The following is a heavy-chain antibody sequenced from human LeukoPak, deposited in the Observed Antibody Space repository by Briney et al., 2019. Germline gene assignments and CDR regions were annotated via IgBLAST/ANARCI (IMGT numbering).Heavy chain of an antibody. CDR2: IYYSGST. CDR1: GGSISSGGYY. Sequence: SETLSLTCTVSGGSISSGGYYWSWIRQHPGKGLEWIGYIYYSGSTYYNPSLKSRVTISVDTSKNQFSLKLSSVTAADTAVYYCTIATYYYDSSGPYQGYFDYWGQGTLVTVSS. D-gene: IGHD3-22*01. J-gene: IGHJ4*02. V-gene: IGHV4-31*03. CDR3: TIATYYYDSSGPYQGYFDY.